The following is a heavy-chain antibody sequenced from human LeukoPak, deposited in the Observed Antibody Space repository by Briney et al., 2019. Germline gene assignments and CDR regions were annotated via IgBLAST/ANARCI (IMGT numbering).Heavy chain of an antibody. D-gene: IGHD2-15*01. CDR2: IIPILGIA. CDR3: ARAYSSGGSCFHYYYGMDV. Sequence: GASVKVSCKASGGTFSSYAISWVRQAPGQGLEWMGRIIPILGIANYAQKFQGRVTITADKSTSTAYMELSSLRSEDTAVYYCARAYSSGGSCFHYYYGMDVWGQGTTVTVSS. CDR1: GGTFSSYA. J-gene: IGHJ6*02. V-gene: IGHV1-69*04.